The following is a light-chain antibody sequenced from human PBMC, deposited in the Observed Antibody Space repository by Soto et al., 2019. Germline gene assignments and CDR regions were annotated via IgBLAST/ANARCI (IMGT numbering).Light chain of an antibody. CDR2: GGS. J-gene: IGKJ1*01. V-gene: IGKV3-20*01. CDR1: QSVSSNY. Sequence: EIVLTQSPGTLSLSPGERATLSCRASQSVSSNYLVWYQQKPGQAPRLLIYGGSRRATGIPDRSSGSGSGTDFTLTISSLEPEDFAVYYCQQYGGSPWTFGQGTKVDIK. CDR3: QQYGGSPWT.